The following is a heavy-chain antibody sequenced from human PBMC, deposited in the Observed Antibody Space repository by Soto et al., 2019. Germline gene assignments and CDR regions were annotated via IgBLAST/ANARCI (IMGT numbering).Heavy chain of an antibody. CDR3: ASFLVVLSSSSASYFGLDV. Sequence: TVSGGSLRRRGYYGCWIRQHPVKGLEWIGYIYYSGSTYYNPSLRSRVTMSVDTPKNQFSLELRSVTAADTAVYYCASFLVVLSSSSASYFGLDVLCQWPSVT. V-gene: IGHV4-31*02. CDR1: GGSLRRRGYY. D-gene: IGHD3-3*01. J-gene: IGHJ6*02. CDR2: IYYSGST.